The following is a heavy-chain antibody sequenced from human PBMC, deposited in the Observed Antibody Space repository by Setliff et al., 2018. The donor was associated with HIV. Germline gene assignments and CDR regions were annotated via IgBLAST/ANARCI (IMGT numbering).Heavy chain of an antibody. CDR2: ISDGGGST. V-gene: IGHV3-23*01. Sequence: GGSLRLSCAASGFTFSSYEMNWVRQAPGKGLEWVSAISDGGGSTYYADSVKGRFTISTDNSKNTLYLQMNSLRAEDTAVYYCAKPLTQWGVSPYHYAVDVWGQGTTVTVSS. CDR3: AKPLTQWGVSPYHYAVDV. CDR1: GFTFSSYE. J-gene: IGHJ6*02. D-gene: IGHD1-26*01.